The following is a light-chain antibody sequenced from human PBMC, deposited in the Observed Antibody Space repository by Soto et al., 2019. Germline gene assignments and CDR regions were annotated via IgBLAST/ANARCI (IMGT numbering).Light chain of an antibody. CDR2: GNS. J-gene: IGLJ1*01. CDR3: QSYDSSTHYV. V-gene: IGLV1-40*01. Sequence: QSVLTQPPSVSGAPGQRVTISCTGSSSNIGAGYDVHWYQQLPGTAPKLLIYGNSNRPSGVPDRFSGSKSGTSASLAITGLQAEDEADYYCQSYDSSTHYVFGTGNKVTVL. CDR1: SSNIGAGYD.